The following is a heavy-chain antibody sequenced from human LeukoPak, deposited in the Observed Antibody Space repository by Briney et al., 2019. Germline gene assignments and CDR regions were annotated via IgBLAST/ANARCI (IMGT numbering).Heavy chain of an antibody. Sequence: PGGSLRLSCAASGFTFNSYAMTWVRQAPGKGLEWVSGISGSAGSTYYADSVRGRFTIFRDNSKNTLYLQMNSLRAEDTAVYYCARLEGSYYHGMDVWGQGTTVTVSS. CDR1: GFTFNSYA. D-gene: IGHD1-26*01. CDR3: ARLEGSYYHGMDV. J-gene: IGHJ6*02. CDR2: ISGSAGST. V-gene: IGHV3-23*01.